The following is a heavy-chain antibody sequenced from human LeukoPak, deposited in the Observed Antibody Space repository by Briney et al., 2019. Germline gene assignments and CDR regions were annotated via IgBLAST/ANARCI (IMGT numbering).Heavy chain of an antibody. CDR1: GFTFSDYG. D-gene: IGHD4-23*01. Sequence: GKSLRLSCTASGFTFSDYGMHWVRQPPGKGLEWVAIIWYDRSNKTYEDSVKGRFTISRDNSKNTLYLQMNSLRAEDTAVYYCAREGYGGNSAHWGQGTLVTVSS. CDR2: IWYDRSNK. V-gene: IGHV3-33*01. J-gene: IGHJ4*02. CDR3: AREGYGGNSAH.